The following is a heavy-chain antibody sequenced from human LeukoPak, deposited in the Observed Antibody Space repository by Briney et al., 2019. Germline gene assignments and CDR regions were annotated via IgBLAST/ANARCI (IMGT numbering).Heavy chain of an antibody. D-gene: IGHD3-16*02. CDR2: MNPNTGNA. V-gene: IGHV1-8*01. CDR3: ARGPLVRLPSSFDP. J-gene: IGHJ5*02. Sequence: ASVKVSCKASGYTFTSYDINWVRQATGQGLEWMGWMNPNTGNAGSAQRFQGRVTMTRDTSISTAYMELSSLRSEDTAVYYCARGPLVRLPSSFDPWGQGTLVTVSS. CDR1: GYTFTSYD.